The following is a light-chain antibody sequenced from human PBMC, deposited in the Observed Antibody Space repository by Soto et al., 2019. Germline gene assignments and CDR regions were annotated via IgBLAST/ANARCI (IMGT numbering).Light chain of an antibody. CDR1: QYVSSSY. V-gene: IGKV3-20*01. Sequence: EIVLTQSPGTLSLSPGERVTLSCRASQYVSSSYLAWYQQKPGQAPRLLMYGTSSRATGIPDRFSGSGSGTDFTLPISRLEPEDFAVYYCPQYDNSRCTFGQGTKVEIK. CDR2: GTS. J-gene: IGKJ1*01. CDR3: PQYDNSRCT.